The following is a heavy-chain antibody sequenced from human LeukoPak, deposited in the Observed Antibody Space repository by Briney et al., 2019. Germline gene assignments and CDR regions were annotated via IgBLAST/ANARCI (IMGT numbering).Heavy chain of an antibody. CDR3: GKGRCGRKDAFDI. V-gene: IGHV1-2*06. Sequence: ASVQVSCKASGYTFTDYYMHYGRQAPGQGLEWMGRINPNSGAADYARKFQGRVTMTRDTSISTAYMDQSSLKSDDTAVYYCGKGRCGRKDAFDIWGQGTMVTVSS. CDR1: GYTFTDYY. D-gene: IGHD2-21*01. J-gene: IGHJ3*02. CDR2: INPNSGAA.